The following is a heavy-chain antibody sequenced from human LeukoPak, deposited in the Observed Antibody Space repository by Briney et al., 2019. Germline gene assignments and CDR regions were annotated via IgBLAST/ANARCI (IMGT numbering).Heavy chain of an antibody. D-gene: IGHD2-21*02. J-gene: IGHJ5*02. CDR2: INPDGTST. Sequence: GGSLRLSCAASGFTFSSYWMHWVRQAPGKGLVWVSRINPDGTSTSYADSVKGRFTISRDNAKDTVDLQMNSLRGEDTAVYYCARDAGDCGGDCPRWFDPWGQGTLVTVSS. V-gene: IGHV3-74*01. CDR3: ARDAGDCGGDCPRWFDP. CDR1: GFTFSSYW.